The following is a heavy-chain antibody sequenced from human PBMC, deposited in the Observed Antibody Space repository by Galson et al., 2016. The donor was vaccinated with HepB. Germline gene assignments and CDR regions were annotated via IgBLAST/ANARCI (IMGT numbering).Heavy chain of an antibody. CDR2: IWYDGSQK. J-gene: IGHJ4*02. CDR3: AKGRPDYYGSGSYAPLDY. Sequence: SLRLSCAASGFTFSSYAMNWVRQAPGKGLEWVAVIWYDGSQKYYADSVKGRFTISRDNSKNTLSLQMNSLRAEDTAVYYCAKGRPDYYGSGSYAPLDYWGQGTLVTVSS. CDR1: GFTFSSYA. V-gene: IGHV3-33*06. D-gene: IGHD3-10*01.